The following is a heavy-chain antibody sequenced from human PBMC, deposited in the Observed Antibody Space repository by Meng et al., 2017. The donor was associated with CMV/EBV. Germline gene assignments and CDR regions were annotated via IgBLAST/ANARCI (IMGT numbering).Heavy chain of an antibody. Sequence: GESLKISCAASGFTFSSYSMNWVRQAPGKGLEWVSSISSSSNYIYYADSVKGRFTISRDNAKNSLYLQMNSLRAEDTAVYYCARVAVPSGQPHYYDSSGYYLKGLLDYWGQGTLVTVSS. J-gene: IGHJ4*02. CDR3: ARVAVPSGQPHYYDSSGYYLKGLLDY. D-gene: IGHD3-22*01. CDR1: GFTFSSYS. V-gene: IGHV3-21*01. CDR2: ISSSSNYI.